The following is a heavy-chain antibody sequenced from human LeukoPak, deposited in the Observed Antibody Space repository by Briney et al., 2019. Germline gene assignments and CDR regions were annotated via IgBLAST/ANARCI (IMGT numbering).Heavy chain of an antibody. V-gene: IGHV4-59*01. CDR3: ARDPNYGDYGFDY. J-gene: IGHJ4*02. Sequence: SETLSLTCTVSGGSISSYYWSWLRQPPGKGLEWIGYIYYSGSTNYNPSLKSRVTISVDTSKNQFSLKLGSVTAADTAVYYCARDPNYGDYGFDYWGQGTLVTVSS. D-gene: IGHD4-17*01. CDR1: GGSISSYY. CDR2: IYYSGST.